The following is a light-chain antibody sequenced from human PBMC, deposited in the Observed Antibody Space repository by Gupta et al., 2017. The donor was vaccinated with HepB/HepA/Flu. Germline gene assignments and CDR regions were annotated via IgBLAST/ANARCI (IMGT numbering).Light chain of an antibody. J-gene: IGLJ1*01. CDR3: CSYAGSILYV. Sequence: QSALTQPASVSGSPGQSITISCPGTSSDVGSYNLVSWYQQHPGKAPKLMIYEVSKRPSGVSNRFSGSKSGNTASLTISGLQAEDEADYYCCSYAGSILYVFGTGTKVTVL. V-gene: IGLV2-23*02. CDR1: SSDVGSYNL. CDR2: EVS.